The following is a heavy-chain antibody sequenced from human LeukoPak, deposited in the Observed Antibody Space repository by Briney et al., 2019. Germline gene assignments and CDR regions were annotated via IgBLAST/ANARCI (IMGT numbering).Heavy chain of an antibody. CDR3: ATEIDYGDYVHNFDY. V-gene: IGHV3-30*03. D-gene: IGHD4-17*01. CDR2: ISYDGSIK. CDR1: GFTFSSYG. Sequence: GRSLRLSCAGSGFTFSSYGMHWVRQAPGKGLEWVAVISYDGSIKYYADSLKGRFTISRDNSKNTLSLQMNSLRAEDTAVYYCATEIDYGDYVHNFDYWGQGTLVTVSS. J-gene: IGHJ4*02.